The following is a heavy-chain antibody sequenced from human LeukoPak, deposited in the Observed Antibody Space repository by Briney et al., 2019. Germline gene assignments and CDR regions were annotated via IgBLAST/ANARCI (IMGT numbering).Heavy chain of an antibody. Sequence: PSGTLSLTCAVSGGSISTNWWSWVRQSPGEGLEWIGEAFQSGTSNYKPSLKSRVTISLDKSKNQFSLSLSSVTAADTAVYYCARHTSLSGQRGFDSWGQGILVTVSS. CDR1: GGSISTNW. CDR3: ARHTSLSGQRGFDS. V-gene: IGHV4-4*02. J-gene: IGHJ4*02. CDR2: AFQSGTS. D-gene: IGHD1-1*01.